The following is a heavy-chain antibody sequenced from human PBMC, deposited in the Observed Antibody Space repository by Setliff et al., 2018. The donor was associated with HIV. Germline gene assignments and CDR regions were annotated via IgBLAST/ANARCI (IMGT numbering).Heavy chain of an antibody. Sequence: GSLRLSCAASGFAFSSYSMNWVRQAPGKGLEWVSYISSRSSIIIYADSVKGRFTISRDNSKNMVYLEINNLRGEDSAVYYCARDPAMSGWALADWGQGTQVTVS. J-gene: IGHJ4*02. V-gene: IGHV3-48*04. CDR2: ISSRSSII. D-gene: IGHD6-19*01. CDR3: ARDPAMSGWALAD. CDR1: GFAFSSYS.